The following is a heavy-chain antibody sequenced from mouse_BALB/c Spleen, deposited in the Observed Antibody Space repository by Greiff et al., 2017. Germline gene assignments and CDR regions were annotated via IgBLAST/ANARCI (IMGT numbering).Heavy chain of an antibody. CDR2: IYPGDGDP. V-gene: IGHV1-80*01. Sequence: VQVVESGAELVRPGSSVKISCKASGYAFSSYWMNWVTQRPGQGLEWIGQIYPGDGDPNYNGKFKGKATLTADKSSSTAYMQLSSLTSEDSAVYFCARFYTVNWDWFAYWGQGTLVTVSA. CDR3: ARFYTVNWDWFAY. CDR1: GYAFSSYW. D-gene: IGHD4-1*01. J-gene: IGHJ3*01.